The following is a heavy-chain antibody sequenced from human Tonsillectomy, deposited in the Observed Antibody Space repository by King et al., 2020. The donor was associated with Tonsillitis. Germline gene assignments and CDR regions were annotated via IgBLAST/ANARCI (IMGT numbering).Heavy chain of an antibody. CDR1: GFNFSNYA. D-gene: IGHD6-13*01. CDR3: AKGGSSSLWGYIDY. CDR2: ISYDGNKK. J-gene: IGHJ4*02. V-gene: IGHV3-30*06. Sequence: VQLVESGGSVVQPGRSLRLSCAASGFNFSNYAMHWVRQASGKRLEWVASISYDGNKKVYADSVTGRVSISREKSGNTLYLQLDSLRPEDTAVYYCAKGGSSSLWGYIDYWGQGALVTISS.